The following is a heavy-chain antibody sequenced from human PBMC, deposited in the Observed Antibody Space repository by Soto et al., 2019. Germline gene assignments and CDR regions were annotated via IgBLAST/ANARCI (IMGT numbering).Heavy chain of an antibody. J-gene: IGHJ4*02. D-gene: IGHD3-22*01. CDR1: GGSISGYY. CDR3: ARARYDSSGYYYFDY. Sequence: SETLSLTCTVSGGSISGYYWSWIRQPRGKGLEWIGYIYYSGSTIYNPSLKSRVTISVDTSKNQFSLKLSSVTAADTAVYYCARARYDSSGYYYFDYWGQGTLVTVSS. V-gene: IGHV4-59*01. CDR2: IYYSGST.